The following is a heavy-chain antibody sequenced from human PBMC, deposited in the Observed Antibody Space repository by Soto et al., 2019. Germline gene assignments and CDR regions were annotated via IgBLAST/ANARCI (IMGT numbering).Heavy chain of an antibody. J-gene: IGHJ6*04. D-gene: IGHD2-2*02. CDR2: IYPGDSDT. Sequence: GESLKISCKGSGYSFTSYWIGWVRQMPGKGLEWMGIIYPGDSDTRYSPSFQGQVTISADKSISTAYLQWSSLKASDTAMYYCARSKTDTSYYYYYCMDVWGKGTKVTVPS. V-gene: IGHV5-51*01. CDR3: ARSKTDTSYYYYYCMDV. CDR1: GYSFTSYW.